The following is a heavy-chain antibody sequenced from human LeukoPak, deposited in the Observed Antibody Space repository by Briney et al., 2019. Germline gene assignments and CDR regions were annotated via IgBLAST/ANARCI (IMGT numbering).Heavy chain of an antibody. D-gene: IGHD2-15*01. CDR1: GYTFTGYY. CDR2: INPNSGGT. V-gene: IGHV1-2*02. Sequence: ASVKVSCKASGYTFTGYYMHWVRQAPGQGLEWMGWINPNSGGTNYAQKFQGRVTMTRDTSISTAYMELSRLRSDDTAVNYCARENYCSGGSCYGYFQHWGQGTLVTVSS. J-gene: IGHJ1*01. CDR3: ARENYCSGGSCYGYFQH.